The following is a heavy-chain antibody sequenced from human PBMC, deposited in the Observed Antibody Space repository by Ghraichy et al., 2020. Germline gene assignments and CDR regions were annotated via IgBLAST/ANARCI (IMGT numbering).Heavy chain of an antibody. CDR1: GGSISSGGYY. Sequence: SETLSLTCTVSGGSISSGGYYWSWIRQHPGKGLEWIGYIYYSGSTYYNPSLKSRVTISVDTSKNQFSLKLSSVTAADTAVYYCARFLAVAGTLEYWGQGTLVTVSS. V-gene: IGHV4-31*03. J-gene: IGHJ4*02. CDR2: IYYSGST. CDR3: ARFLAVAGTLEY. D-gene: IGHD6-19*01.